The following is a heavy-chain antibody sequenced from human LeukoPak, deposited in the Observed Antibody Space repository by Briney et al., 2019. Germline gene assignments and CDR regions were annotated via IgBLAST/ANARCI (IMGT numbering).Heavy chain of an antibody. V-gene: IGHV3-48*04. D-gene: IGHD3-22*01. CDR2: ISSGSSTT. J-gene: IGHJ3*02. Sequence: GGSLRLSCAASGFTFSSYSMNWVRQAPGKGLEWVSYISSGSSTTYYADSVKGRFTTSRDNGKNSLYLQMNSLRAEDTAVYYCAKDRCDTSGYYFFDAFDIWGQGTMVTVSS. CDR3: AKDRCDTSGYYFFDAFDI. CDR1: GFTFSSYS.